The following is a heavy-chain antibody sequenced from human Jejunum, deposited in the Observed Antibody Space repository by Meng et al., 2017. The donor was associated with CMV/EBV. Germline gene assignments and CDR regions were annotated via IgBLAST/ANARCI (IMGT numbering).Heavy chain of an antibody. V-gene: IGHV1-46*01. J-gene: IGHJ6*02. D-gene: IGHD4/OR15-4a*01. CDR1: GYIFTDYY. CDR3: AKEGVLYGMDV. Sequence: CKASGYIFTDYYIHWVRQAPGQGLEWMALINPSGYNTNYTQKFQGRITVTRDTSTRTAYMELNNLTFEDTAVYYCAKEGVLYGMDVWGQGTTVTVSS. CDR2: INPSGYNT.